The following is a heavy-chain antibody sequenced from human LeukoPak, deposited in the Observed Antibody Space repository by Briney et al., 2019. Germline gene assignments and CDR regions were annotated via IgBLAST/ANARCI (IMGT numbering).Heavy chain of an antibody. Sequence: PSETLSLICTVPGASISSYYWSWIRQPSGKGLEWIGDIYYSGSIKYNPSLKSRVTMSVDTSKNQFSLKLSSVTAADTAIYYCARENPSGYYNRPIDYWGQGTLVTVSS. CDR1: GASISSYY. D-gene: IGHD3-22*01. J-gene: IGHJ4*02. CDR3: ARENPSGYYNRPIDY. V-gene: IGHV4-59*01. CDR2: IYYSGSI.